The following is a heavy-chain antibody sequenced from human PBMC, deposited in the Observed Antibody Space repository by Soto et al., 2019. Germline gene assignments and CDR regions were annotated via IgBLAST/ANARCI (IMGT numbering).Heavy chain of an antibody. CDR1: RFTFATFG. V-gene: IGHV3-30*19. D-gene: IGHD6-19*01. CDR2: MSSDATNE. J-gene: IGHJ4*02. Sequence: GGSLRLSCAVSRFTFATFGMKWVRQAPGKGLESTPLMSSDATNEHYAASVRGRFTGPRANPTNTLFLQMNNPRTDDTAVYYSARSGYISGWYCYFDFWGLGTLVTVSS. CDR3: ARSGYISGWYCYFDF.